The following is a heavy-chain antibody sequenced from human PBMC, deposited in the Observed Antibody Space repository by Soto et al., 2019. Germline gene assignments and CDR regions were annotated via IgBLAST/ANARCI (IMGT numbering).Heavy chain of an antibody. V-gene: IGHV4-39*07. Sequence: PSETLSLTCTVSGGSISSSSYYWGWIRQPPGKGLEWIGSIYYSGSTYYNPSLKSRVTISVDTSKNQFSLKLSSVTAADTAVYYCARGLTVTTAGPAFDIWGQGTMVTVSS. CDR1: GGSISSSSYY. CDR3: ARGLTVTTAGPAFDI. J-gene: IGHJ3*02. CDR2: IYYSGST. D-gene: IGHD4-17*01.